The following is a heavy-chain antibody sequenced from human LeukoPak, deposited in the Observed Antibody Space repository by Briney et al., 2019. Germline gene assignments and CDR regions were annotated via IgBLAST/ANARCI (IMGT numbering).Heavy chain of an antibody. CDR1: GGSISSYY. D-gene: IGHD6-19*01. CDR2: IYTSGST. CDR3: AAATVGGDMYYFDY. Sequence: SETLSLTCTVSGGSISSYYWSRIRQPAGKGLEWIGRIYTSGSTYYNPSLKSRVTISVDKSKNQFSLKLSSVTAADTAVYYCAAATVGGDMYYFDYWGQGTLVTVSS. J-gene: IGHJ4*02. V-gene: IGHV4-4*07.